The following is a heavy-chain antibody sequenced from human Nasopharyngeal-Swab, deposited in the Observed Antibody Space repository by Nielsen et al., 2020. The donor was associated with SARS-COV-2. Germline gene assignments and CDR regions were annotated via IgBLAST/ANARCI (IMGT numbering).Heavy chain of an antibody. CDR3: ARDLDYYDNSGYPFDY. CDR2: ISNDGSNK. Sequence: GESLKISCAASGFTFSTCAVNWVRQAPGKGLEWVAVISNDGSNKYYADSVKGRFTISRDNSKNTLHLQMNSLRGEDTAVYYCARDLDYYDNSGYPFDYWGQGTLVTVSS. D-gene: IGHD3-22*01. V-gene: IGHV3-30*03. J-gene: IGHJ4*02. CDR1: GFTFSTCA.